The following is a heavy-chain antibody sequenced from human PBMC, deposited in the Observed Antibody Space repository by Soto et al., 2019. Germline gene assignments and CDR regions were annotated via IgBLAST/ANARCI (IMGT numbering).Heavy chain of an antibody. J-gene: IGHJ3*02. D-gene: IGHD4-17*01. CDR3: ATALAVTLGAFDI. V-gene: IGHV3-23*01. CDR2: LSNTGAGT. CDR1: GFTFSTYA. Sequence: GGSLRLSCAASGFTFSTYAMSWVRQAPGKGLEWVSALSNTGAGTYYADSVKGRFTISRDNSGSTLYLQMNSLRVEDSATYYCATALAVTLGAFDIWGQGTVVTVSS.